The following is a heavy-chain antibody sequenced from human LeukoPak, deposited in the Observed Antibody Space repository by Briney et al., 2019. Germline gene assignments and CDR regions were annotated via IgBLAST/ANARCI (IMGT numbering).Heavy chain of an antibody. V-gene: IGHV1-2*02. J-gene: IGHJ4*02. D-gene: IGHD3-10*01. CDR2: INPNNGGT. CDR1: GYTFTDYY. Sequence: ASVKVSCKASGYTFTDYYPHWVRQAPGQGLEWMGWINPNNGGTHYAQKFQGRVTMTRDTSISAAYMELSRLRSDDTAVYYCARVRKVQLLWFGELFDYWGQGTLVTVSS. CDR3: ARVRKVQLLWFGELFDY.